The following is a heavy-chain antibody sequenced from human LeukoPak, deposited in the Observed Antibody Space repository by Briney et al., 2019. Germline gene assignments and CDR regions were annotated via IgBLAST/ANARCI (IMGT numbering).Heavy chain of an antibody. CDR3: PRTNQDDYYDSSGRRWAFDI. CDR1: GYTFTSYV. Sequence: ASVKVSCKASGYTFTSYVISWVRQAPGQGLEWMGWISAYNGNTNYAQKLQGRVTMTTDTSTSTAYMELRSLRSDDTAVYYCPRTNQDDYYDSSGRRWAFDIWGQGTMVTVSS. V-gene: IGHV1-18*01. D-gene: IGHD3-22*01. J-gene: IGHJ3*02. CDR2: ISAYNGNT.